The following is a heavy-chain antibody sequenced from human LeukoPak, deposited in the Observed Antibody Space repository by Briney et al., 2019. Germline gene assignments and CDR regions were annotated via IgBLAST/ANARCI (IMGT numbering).Heavy chain of an antibody. J-gene: IGHJ4*02. CDR1: GGSFSGYY. CDR2: INHGGST. Sequence: SETLSLTCAVYGGSFSGYYWSWIRQPPGKGLEWIGEINHGGSTNYNPSLKSRVTISVDTSKNQFSLKLSSVTAADTAVYCCARRQSRRASSGYYSYYFDYWGQGTLVTVSS. CDR3: ARRQSRRASSGYYSYYFDY. D-gene: IGHD3-22*01. V-gene: IGHV4-34*01.